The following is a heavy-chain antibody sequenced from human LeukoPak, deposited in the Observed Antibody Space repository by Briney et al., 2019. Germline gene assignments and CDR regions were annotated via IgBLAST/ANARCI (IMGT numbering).Heavy chain of an antibody. V-gene: IGHV3-30*04. CDR1: GFTFSSYA. J-gene: IGHJ5*02. Sequence: GGSLRLSCAASGFTFSSYAMHWVRQAPGKGLEWVAVISYDGSNKYYADSVKGRFTISRDNSKNTLYLQMNSLRAEDTAFYYCARPLLYYYGSETYFWFDLWGQGTLVTVSS. D-gene: IGHD3-10*01. CDR3: ARPLLYYYGSETYFWFDL. CDR2: ISYDGSNK.